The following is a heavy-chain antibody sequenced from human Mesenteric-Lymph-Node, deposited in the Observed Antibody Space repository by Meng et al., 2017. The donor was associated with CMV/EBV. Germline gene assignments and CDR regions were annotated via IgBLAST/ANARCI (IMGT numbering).Heavy chain of an antibody. CDR3: ARDRDTDWYSPFDY. J-gene: IGHJ4*02. CDR1: GYTFIDYY. V-gene: IGHV1-2*06. Sequence: QVQLVQSGAEVKKPGASVTVSCKASGYTFIDYYINWVRQAPGQGLEWMGRINPKTGGRSYAQNFQGRVTMTRDTSINTAYMEVNRLNSDDPAMYYCARDRDTDWYSPFDYWGPGTLVTVSS. D-gene: IGHD3-9*01. CDR2: INPKTGGR.